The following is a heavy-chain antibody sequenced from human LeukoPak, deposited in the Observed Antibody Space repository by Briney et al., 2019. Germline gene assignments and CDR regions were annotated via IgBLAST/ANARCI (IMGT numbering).Heavy chain of an antibody. CDR2: ISYDGSNK. D-gene: IGHD3-10*01. V-gene: IGHV3-30-3*01. Sequence: PGRSLRLSCAASGFTFSSYAMHWVRQAPGKGLEWVAVISYDGSNKYYADSVKGRFTISRDNSKNTLYLQMNSLRAEDTALYYCAKDISGSGSYSYWGQGTMVTVSS. CDR3: AKDISGSGSYSY. CDR1: GFTFSSYA. J-gene: IGHJ3*01.